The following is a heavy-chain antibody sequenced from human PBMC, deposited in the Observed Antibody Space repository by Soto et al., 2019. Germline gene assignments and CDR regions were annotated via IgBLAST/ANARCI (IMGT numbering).Heavy chain of an antibody. CDR1: GGTFSSYA. V-gene: IGHV1-69*13. Sequence: VKGSCKASGGTFSSYAISWVRQAPGQGLEWMGGIIPIFGTANYAQKFPGRVTITADESTSTAYMELSSLSSEAAAVYYGARGEGRGGGGSGWGYNWFDPWGQGTMVTVSS. J-gene: IGHJ5*02. D-gene: IGHD2-15*01. CDR2: IIPIFGTA. CDR3: ARGEGRGGGGSGWGYNWFDP.